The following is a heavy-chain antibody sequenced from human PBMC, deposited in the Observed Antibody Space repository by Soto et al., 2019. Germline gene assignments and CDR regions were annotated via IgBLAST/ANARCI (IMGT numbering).Heavy chain of an antibody. CDR2: ISGSGGST. CDR3: ARSAPYSTSWSAFDI. CDR1: GFTFSSYG. J-gene: IGHJ3*02. V-gene: IGHV3-23*01. Sequence: GGSLRLSCVASGFTFSSYGTHWVRRAPGKGLEWVSAISGSGGSTYYADSVKGRFTISRDNSKNTLYLQMNSLRAEDTAVYFCARSAPYSTSWSAFDIWGQGTMVTVS. D-gene: IGHD6-13*01.